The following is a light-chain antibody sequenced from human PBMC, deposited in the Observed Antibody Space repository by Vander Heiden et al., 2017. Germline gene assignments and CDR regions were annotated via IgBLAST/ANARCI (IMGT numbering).Light chain of an antibody. CDR3: QVWDSSSDHVV. CDR1: NIRSKS. J-gene: IGLJ2*01. CDR2: DGG. Sequence: SYVLTQPPPVAVGAGQTARITYGGNNIRSKSVYWYQQKPGQAPVLVVDDGGDRPSGIPERFSGSNSENTATLTISRVEAGDEADYYCQVWDSSSDHVVFGGGTKVTVL. V-gene: IGLV3-21*02.